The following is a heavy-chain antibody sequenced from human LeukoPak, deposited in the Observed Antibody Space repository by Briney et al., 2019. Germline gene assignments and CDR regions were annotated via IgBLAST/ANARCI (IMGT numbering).Heavy chain of an antibody. CDR2: ISDSGVDT. Sequence: PGGSLRLSCAASGFTFSSYAMSWVRQAPGRGLEWVSVISDSGVDTSYVDSGKGRFTISRDNSKNTLYLQMNSLRAEDTAVYYCAKTDCTSSSCYTIESWGQGTLVTVSS. D-gene: IGHD2-2*02. V-gene: IGHV3-23*01. J-gene: IGHJ4*02. CDR3: AKTDCTSSSCYTIES. CDR1: GFTFSSYA.